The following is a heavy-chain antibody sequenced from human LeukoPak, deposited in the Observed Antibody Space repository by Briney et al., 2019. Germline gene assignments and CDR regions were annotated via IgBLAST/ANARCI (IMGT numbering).Heavy chain of an antibody. D-gene: IGHD3-22*01. CDR3: ARAGDGGYYDSSGYYDSYYYYYMDV. V-gene: IGHV1-46*01. CDR1: GYTFTSYY. J-gene: IGHJ6*03. CDR2: INPSGGST. Sequence: ASVKVSCKASGYTFTSYYMHWVRQAPGQGLEWMGIINPSGGSTSYAQKFQGRVTITRNTSISTAYMELSSLRSEDTAVYYCARAGDGGYYDSSGYYDSYYYYYMDVWGKGTTVTVSS.